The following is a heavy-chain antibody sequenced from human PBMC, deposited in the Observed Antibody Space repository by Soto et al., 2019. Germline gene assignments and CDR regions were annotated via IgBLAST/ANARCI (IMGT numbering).Heavy chain of an antibody. CDR1: GFTFSTYA. V-gene: IGHV3-9*01. CDR2: ISWNSGTI. Sequence: PGGSLRLSCVASGFTFSTYAMHWVRQAPGKGLEWVTGISWNSGTIGYADSVKGRFTISRDNAKNSLYLQMNSLRTEDTALYYCARDVWSRASGPPDSWGQGTLVTVSS. J-gene: IGHJ4*02. CDR3: ARDVWSRASGPPDS. D-gene: IGHD3-10*01.